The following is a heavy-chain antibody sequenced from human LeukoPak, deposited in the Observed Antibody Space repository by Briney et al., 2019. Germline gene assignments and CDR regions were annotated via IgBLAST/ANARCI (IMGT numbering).Heavy chain of an antibody. D-gene: IGHD6-6*01. J-gene: IGHJ4*02. CDR3: ARRGGSSSRRSPIDY. Sequence: PGGSLRLSCTASGFTFRDYWRTWVRQAPGKGPERVDNIKQERSQRYYVDSVRRRFTISSDNAKNELFVQMKDLRADDADLCYCARRGGSSSRRSPIDYWGQGTLVTVSS. CDR2: IKQERSQR. CDR1: GFTFRDYW. V-gene: IGHV3-7*01.